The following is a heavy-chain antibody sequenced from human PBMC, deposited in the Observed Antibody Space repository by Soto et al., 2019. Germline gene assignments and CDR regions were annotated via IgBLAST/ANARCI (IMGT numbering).Heavy chain of an antibody. CDR3: ARGRSSGFLGY. J-gene: IGHJ4*02. V-gene: IGHV4-34*01. CDR2: INHSETT. D-gene: IGHD6-19*01. CDR1: GGSFISYY. Sequence: QVQLQQWGAGLLKPSETLSLTCGVHGGSFISYYWSWIRQPPGKGLEWIGEINHSETTNYNPSLKSRVTISVDTSKNQFSLSLSSVTAADTAVYYCARGRSSGFLGYRGQGTLVTVSS.